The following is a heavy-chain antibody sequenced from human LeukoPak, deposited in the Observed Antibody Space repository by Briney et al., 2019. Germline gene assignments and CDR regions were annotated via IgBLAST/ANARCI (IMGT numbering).Heavy chain of an antibody. V-gene: IGHV3-23*01. J-gene: IGHJ4*02. CDR2: ISGSGGST. D-gene: IGHD2-15*01. CDR3: ARWPAYSYFDF. CDR1: GFTFSSYA. Sequence: GGSLRLSCAASGFTFSSYAMSRVRQAPGKGLEWVSAISGSGGSTYYADSVRGRFTISRDNSKNTLWLQMNSLRAEDTAVYYCARWPAYSYFDFWGQGTLVTVSS.